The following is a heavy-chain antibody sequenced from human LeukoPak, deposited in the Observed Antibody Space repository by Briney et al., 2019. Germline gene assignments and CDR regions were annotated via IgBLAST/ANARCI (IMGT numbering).Heavy chain of an antibody. D-gene: IGHD4-17*01. CDR2: ISYDGSNK. CDR3: AKITKATTPNY. J-gene: IGHJ4*02. V-gene: IGHV3-30*18. Sequence: GGSLRLSCAASGFTFSSYGMHWVRQAPGKGLEWVAVISYDGSNKYYADSVKGRFSISRDNSKNTVYLQMSDLRAEDTAVYYCAKITKATTPNYWGQGTLVTVSS. CDR1: GFTFSSYG.